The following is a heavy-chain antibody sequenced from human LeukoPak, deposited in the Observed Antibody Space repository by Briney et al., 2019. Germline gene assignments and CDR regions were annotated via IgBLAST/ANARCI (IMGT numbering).Heavy chain of an antibody. D-gene: IGHD5-12*01. CDR1: GFTFSTYG. V-gene: IGHV3-33*08. J-gene: IGHJ5*02. Sequence: GGSLRLSCAASGFTFSTYGMHWVRQAPGKGLEWVAVIWSDGSNKYYADSVKGRFTISRDNSKNTVYLQMNSLRAEDTAVYYCARESRDGYNFGYHWGQGTLVTVSS. CDR2: IWSDGSNK. CDR3: ARESRDGYNFGYH.